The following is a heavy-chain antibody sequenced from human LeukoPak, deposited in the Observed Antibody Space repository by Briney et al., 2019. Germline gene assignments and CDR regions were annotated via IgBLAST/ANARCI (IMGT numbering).Heavy chain of an antibody. CDR1: GVTFSSYA. Sequence: GGSLRLSCAASGVTFSSYAMSRGRQAAGEGLEWVSEISGSGGSTYYADSVKGRFTISRDNSKNTLYLQMNSLRAEDTAAYYCAKPGDSWGQGTLVTVSS. CDR2: ISGSGGST. V-gene: IGHV3-23*01. CDR3: AKPGDS. J-gene: IGHJ4*02.